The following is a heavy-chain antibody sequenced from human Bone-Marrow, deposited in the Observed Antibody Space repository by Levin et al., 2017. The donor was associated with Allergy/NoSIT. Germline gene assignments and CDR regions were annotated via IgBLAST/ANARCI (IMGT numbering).Heavy chain of an antibody. Sequence: GASVKVSCKASGYTFTSYDINWVRQATGQGLEWMGWMNPNSGNTGYAQKFQGRVTMTRNTSISTAYMELSSLRSEDTAVYYCARARYCSGGSCHGAFDIWGQGTMVTVSS. CDR2: MNPNSGNT. CDR1: GYTFTSYD. V-gene: IGHV1-8*01. D-gene: IGHD2-15*01. J-gene: IGHJ3*02. CDR3: ARARYCSGGSCHGAFDI.